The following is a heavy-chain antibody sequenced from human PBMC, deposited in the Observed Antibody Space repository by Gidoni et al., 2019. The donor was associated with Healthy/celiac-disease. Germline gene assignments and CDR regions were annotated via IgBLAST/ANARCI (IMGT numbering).Heavy chain of an antibody. D-gene: IGHD3-22*01. CDR3: AREEITMIAPERHFDL. J-gene: IGHJ2*01. Sequence: QVQLVQSGAEVKKPGASVKVSCKASGYTFTGYYMHWVRQAPGQGLEWMGWINPNSGGTNYAQKFQGWVTMTRDTSISTAYMELSRLRSDDTAVYYCAREEITMIAPERHFDLWGRGTLVTVSS. CDR1: GYTFTGYY. CDR2: INPNSGGT. V-gene: IGHV1-2*04.